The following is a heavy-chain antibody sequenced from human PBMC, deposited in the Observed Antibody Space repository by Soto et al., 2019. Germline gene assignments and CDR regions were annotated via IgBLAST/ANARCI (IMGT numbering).Heavy chain of an antibody. CDR1: GGTXSSFINYP. D-gene: IGHD3-3*01. CDR2: IVPNVGTV. V-gene: IGHV1-69*06. Sequence: GXSXKVCCKASGGTXSSFINYPINWVRQAPGQGLEWMGGIVPNVGTVNYAQKFQGRVTITADKSTGTAYMEVSSMRSEDTALYYCARRDTSGLLRYFDNWGQGTLGTVSS. J-gene: IGHJ4*02. CDR3: ARRDTSGLLRYFDN.